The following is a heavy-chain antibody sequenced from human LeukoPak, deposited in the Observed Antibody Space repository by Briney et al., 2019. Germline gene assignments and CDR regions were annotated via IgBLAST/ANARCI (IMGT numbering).Heavy chain of an antibody. J-gene: IGHJ4*02. CDR3: ARDDGPNYYDSSGYGDY. CDR1: GGTFSSYA. CDR2: ISAYNGNT. D-gene: IGHD3-22*01. Sequence: EASVKVSCTASGGTFSSYAISWVRQAPGQGLEWMGWISAYNGNTNYAQKLQGRVTMTTDTSTSTAYMELRSLRSDDTAVYHCARDDGPNYYDSSGYGDYWGQGTLVTVSS. V-gene: IGHV1-18*01.